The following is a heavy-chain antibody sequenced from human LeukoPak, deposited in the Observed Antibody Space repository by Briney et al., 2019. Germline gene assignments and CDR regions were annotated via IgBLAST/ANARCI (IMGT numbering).Heavy chain of an antibody. CDR3: AREVMDNLRFDY. Sequence: ASAKVSCKASGYTFTSYYMHWVRQAPGQGLEWMGIINPSGGDTNYAQKFQGRLTMTRDTSTNTVYMELNRLRSEDTAVYYCAREVMDNLRFDYWGQGTLVTVSS. D-gene: IGHD1-14*01. J-gene: IGHJ4*02. V-gene: IGHV1-46*01. CDR1: GYTFTSYY. CDR2: INPSGGDT.